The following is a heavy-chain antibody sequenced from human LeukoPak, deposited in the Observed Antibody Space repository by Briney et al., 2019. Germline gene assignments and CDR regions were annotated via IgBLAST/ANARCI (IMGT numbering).Heavy chain of an antibody. J-gene: IGHJ4*02. Sequence: GGSLRLSCAASGFTFSSYGMHWVRQAPGKGLEWVAVIWYDGSNKYYADSVKGRFAISRDNSKNTLYLQMNSLRAEDTAVYYCAKERLELRSLDYWGQGTLVTVSS. CDR1: GFTFSSYG. CDR2: IWYDGSNK. V-gene: IGHV3-33*06. D-gene: IGHD1-7*01. CDR3: AKERLELRSLDY.